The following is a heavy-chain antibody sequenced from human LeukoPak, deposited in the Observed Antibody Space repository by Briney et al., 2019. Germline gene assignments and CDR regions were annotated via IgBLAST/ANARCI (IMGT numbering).Heavy chain of an antibody. CDR2: MYHSGIT. CDR3: ARHLPSITSGYFDY. J-gene: IGHJ4*02. CDR1: DDSITSHH. Sequence: PSETLSLTCSVSDDSITSHHWSWIRQPPGKGLEWIGYMYHSGITNYNPSLKSRVTISVDTSKKQFSLKLNSVTAADTAVYYCARHLPSITSGYFDYWGQGILVTVSS. V-gene: IGHV4-59*08. D-gene: IGHD3-10*01.